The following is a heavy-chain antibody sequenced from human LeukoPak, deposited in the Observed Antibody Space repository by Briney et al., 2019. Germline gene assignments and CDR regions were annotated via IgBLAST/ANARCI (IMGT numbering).Heavy chain of an antibody. V-gene: IGHV3-21*01. D-gene: IGHD5-12*01. CDR3: AREGSGYDVAGAFDI. Sequence: GGSLRLSCAASGFTVSSYSMHWVRQAPGKGLEWVSSISSSSSYIYYADSEKGRFTISRDNAKNSLYLQMNSLRAEDTAVYYCAREGSGYDVAGAFDIWGQGTMVTVSS. J-gene: IGHJ3*02. CDR1: GFTVSSYS. CDR2: ISSSSSYI.